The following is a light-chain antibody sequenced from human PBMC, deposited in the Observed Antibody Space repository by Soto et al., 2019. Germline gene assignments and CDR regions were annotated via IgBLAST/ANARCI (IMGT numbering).Light chain of an antibody. V-gene: IGKV3-15*01. CDR2: AAS. CDR3: QQYNNRPYT. CDR1: QSVFTN. Sequence: EIVMTQSPATLSVSPGERVTLSCWASQSVFTNLAWSQHKPGQAPRLLIYAASTRATGIAARFSGSGSGTEFTLTISSLQSEDFAIYYCQQYNNRPYTFGQGTKLEIK. J-gene: IGKJ2*01.